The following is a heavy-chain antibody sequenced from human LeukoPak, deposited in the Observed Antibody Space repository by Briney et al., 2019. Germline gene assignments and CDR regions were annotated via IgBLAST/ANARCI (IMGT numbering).Heavy chain of an antibody. V-gene: IGHV4-38-2*02. CDR1: GYSISSGYY. CDR3: ARRTTYYYDSSGYYYDY. D-gene: IGHD3-22*01. J-gene: IGHJ4*02. CDR2: IYHIGST. Sequence: SETLSLTCTVSGYSISSGYYWGWIRQPPGKGLEWIGNIYHIGSTYYNPSLKSRVTISVDTSKNQFSLKLSSVTAADTAVYYCARRTTYYYDSSGYYYDYWGQGTLVTVSS.